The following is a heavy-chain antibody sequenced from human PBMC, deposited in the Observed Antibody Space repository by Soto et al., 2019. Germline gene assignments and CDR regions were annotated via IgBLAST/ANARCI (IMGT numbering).Heavy chain of an antibody. CDR1: GYTFTSYY. J-gene: IGHJ3*02. Sequence: GASVKVSCKASGYTFTSYYMHWVRQAPGQGLEWMGWISANNGNTNYAQKLQGRVTMTTDTSTSTAYMELRSLRSDDTAVYYCAREWHDAFDIWGQGTMVTVSS. D-gene: IGHD5-12*01. CDR2: ISANNGNT. V-gene: IGHV1-18*04. CDR3: AREWHDAFDI.